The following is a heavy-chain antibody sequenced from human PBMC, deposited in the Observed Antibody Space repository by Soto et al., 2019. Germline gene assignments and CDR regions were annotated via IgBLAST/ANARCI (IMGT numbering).Heavy chain of an antibody. CDR3: AKGSQMATIYSAFDY. D-gene: IGHD5-12*01. CDR1: GFAFSSYA. V-gene: IGHV3-23*01. Sequence: QPGGSLRLSCAASGFAFSSYAMSWVRQAPGKGLEWVSAISGSGGSTYYADSVKGRFTISRDNSKNTLYLQMNSLRAEDTAVYYCAKGSQMATIYSAFDYWGQGTLVTVPQ. CDR2: ISGSGGST. J-gene: IGHJ4*02.